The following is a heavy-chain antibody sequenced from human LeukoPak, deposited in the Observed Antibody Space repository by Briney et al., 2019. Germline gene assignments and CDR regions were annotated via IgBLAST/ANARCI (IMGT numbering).Heavy chain of an antibody. CDR2: ISSSSSYI. V-gene: IGHV3-21*04. Sequence: GGSLRLSCAASGFTFSSYSMNWVRQAPGKGLEWVSSISSSSSYIYYADSVKGRFTISRDNAKNSLYLQMNSLRAEDTAVYYCARLVDYGDYFVDAFDIWGQGTMVTVSS. J-gene: IGHJ3*02. CDR3: ARLVDYGDYFVDAFDI. D-gene: IGHD4-17*01. CDR1: GFTFSSYS.